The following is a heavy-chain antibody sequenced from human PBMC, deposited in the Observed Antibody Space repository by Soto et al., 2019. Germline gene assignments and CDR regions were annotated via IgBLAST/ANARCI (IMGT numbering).Heavy chain of an antibody. CDR2: IIPIFGTA. Sequence: SVKVSCKASGGTFSSYAISWVRQAPGQGLEWMGGIIPIFGTANYAQKFQGRVTITADESTSTAYMELSSLRSEDTAVYYCARDLTYYYDSSGYGLDPWGQGTLVTVSS. J-gene: IGHJ5*02. V-gene: IGHV1-69*13. D-gene: IGHD3-22*01. CDR1: GGTFSSYA. CDR3: ARDLTYYYDSSGYGLDP.